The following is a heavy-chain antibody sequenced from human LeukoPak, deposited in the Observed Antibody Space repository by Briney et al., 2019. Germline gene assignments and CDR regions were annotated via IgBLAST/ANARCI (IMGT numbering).Heavy chain of an antibody. CDR2: MNPNSGNT. CDR1: GYTFTSYD. J-gene: IGHJ4*02. Sequence: ASVKVSCKASGYTFTSYDIKWVRQATGQGLEWMGWMNPNSGNTGYAQKFQGRVTITRNTSISTAYMELSSLRSEDTAVYYCARGTYSMDYLFDYWGQGTLVTVSS. CDR3: ARGTYSMDYLFDY. D-gene: IGHD4-11*01. V-gene: IGHV1-8*03.